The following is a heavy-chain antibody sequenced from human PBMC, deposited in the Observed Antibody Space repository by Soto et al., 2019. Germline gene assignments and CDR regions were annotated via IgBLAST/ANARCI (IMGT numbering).Heavy chain of an antibody. CDR1: GFTFSSYA. CDR2: ISGSGGST. J-gene: IGHJ4*02. Sequence: PVGSLRLSCAASGFTFSSYAMSWVRQAPGEGLEWVSAISGSGGSTYYADSVKGRFTISRDNSKNTLYLQMNSLRAEDTAVYYCAKVKETGSYSNDYWGQGTLVTVSS. V-gene: IGHV3-23*01. CDR3: AKVKETGSYSNDY. D-gene: IGHD3-9*01.